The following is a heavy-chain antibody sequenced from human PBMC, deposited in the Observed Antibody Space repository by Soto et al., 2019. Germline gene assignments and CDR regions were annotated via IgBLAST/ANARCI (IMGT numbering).Heavy chain of an antibody. J-gene: IGHJ5*02. CDR1: GGSISSSSYY. Sequence: SETLSLTCTVSGGSISSSSYYWGWIRQPPGKGLEWIGSIYYSGSTYYNPSLKSRVTISVDTSKNQFSLKLSSVTAADTAVYYCARHEVGGITIFGVVIPRYNWFDPWGQGTLVTVSS. D-gene: IGHD3-3*01. CDR3: ARHEVGGITIFGVVIPRYNWFDP. CDR2: IYYSGST. V-gene: IGHV4-39*01.